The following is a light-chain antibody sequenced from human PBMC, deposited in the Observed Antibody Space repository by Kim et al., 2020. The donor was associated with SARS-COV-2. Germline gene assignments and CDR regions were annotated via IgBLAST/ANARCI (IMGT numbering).Light chain of an antibody. CDR1: SLRSYY. J-gene: IGLJ2*01. V-gene: IGLV3-19*01. Sequence: SSELTQDPAGSVALGQTVRITCQGDSLRSYYASWYQQKPGQAPVLVIYGKNNRPSGIPDRFSGSSSGNTASLTITGAQAEDEADYYCNSRDSSGNHLGVV. CDR3: NSRDSSGNHLGVV. CDR2: GKN.